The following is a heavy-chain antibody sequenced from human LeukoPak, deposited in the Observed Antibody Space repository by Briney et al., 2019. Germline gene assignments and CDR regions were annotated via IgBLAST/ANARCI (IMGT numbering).Heavy chain of an antibody. CDR1: GFIFTTYW. D-gene: IGHD4-17*01. CDR2: INIDGNEK. J-gene: IGHJ2*01. CDR3: ARVGFYGDYAVDWYFDL. Sequence: GGSLRLSCAASGFIFTTYWMSWVRQAPGKGLEWVAHINIDGNEKFYVDSVRGRFTISRDNAENSLYLQMNSLRAEDTAVYYCARVGFYGDYAVDWYFDLWGRGTLVTVSS. V-gene: IGHV3-7*01.